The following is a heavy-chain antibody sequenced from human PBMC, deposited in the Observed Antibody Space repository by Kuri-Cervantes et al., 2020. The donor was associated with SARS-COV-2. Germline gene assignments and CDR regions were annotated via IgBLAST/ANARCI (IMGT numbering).Heavy chain of an antibody. CDR1: GYSFTSYW. Sequence: KVSCKGSGYSFTSYWIGWVRQMPGKGLEWMGIIYPGDSDTRYSPSFQGQVTISADKSISTAYLQWSSLKASDTAMYYCARATNYYDSSGYSFSTGGCFDYWGQGTLVTVSS. J-gene: IGHJ4*02. V-gene: IGHV5-51*01. CDR3: ARATNYYDSSGYSFSTGGCFDY. D-gene: IGHD3-22*01. CDR2: IYPGDSDT.